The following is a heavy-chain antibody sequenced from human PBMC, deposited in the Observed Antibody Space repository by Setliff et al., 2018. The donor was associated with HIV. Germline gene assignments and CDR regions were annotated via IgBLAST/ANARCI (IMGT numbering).Heavy chain of an antibody. CDR1: EFTNFW. CDR2: IDQHGSEE. J-gene: IGHJ4*02. V-gene: IGHV3-7*01. D-gene: IGHD6-19*01. CDR3: TKDHLSGWASDC. Sequence: GGSLRLSCSASEFTNFWMAWVRQAPGKGLEWVANIDQHGSEEYYVDSVKGRFTISRDNAKNSVYLQMNSLRVEDTAMYYCTKDHLSGWASDCWGQGTLVTVSS.